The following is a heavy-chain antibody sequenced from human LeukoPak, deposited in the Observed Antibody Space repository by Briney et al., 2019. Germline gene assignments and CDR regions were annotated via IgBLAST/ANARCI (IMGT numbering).Heavy chain of an antibody. D-gene: IGHD3-3*01. CDR2: IYYSGST. Sequence: PSETLSLTCTVSGASISSSTDYWGWIRQPPGKGLEWIGNIYYSGSTYYNPSLKSRVTISVDTSKNQFSLKLNSVTAADTAVYYCARNIFGVVTPLYFDYWGQGTLVTVSS. CDR1: GASISSSTDY. V-gene: IGHV4-39*07. CDR3: ARNIFGVVTPLYFDY. J-gene: IGHJ4*02.